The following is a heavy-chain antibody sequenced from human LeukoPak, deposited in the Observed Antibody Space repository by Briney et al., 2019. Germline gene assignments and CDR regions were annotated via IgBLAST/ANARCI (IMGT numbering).Heavy chain of an antibody. CDR3: ARDSCTNGVCYIENWFDP. CDR1: GGSISSYY. Sequence: PSETLSLTCTVSGGSISSYYWSWIRQPAGKGLEWIGRIYTSGSTNYNPSLKSRVTMSVDTSKNQFSLKLSSVTAADTAVYCCARDSCTNGVCYIENWFDPWGQGTLVTVSS. V-gene: IGHV4-4*07. CDR2: IYTSGST. J-gene: IGHJ5*02. D-gene: IGHD2-8*01.